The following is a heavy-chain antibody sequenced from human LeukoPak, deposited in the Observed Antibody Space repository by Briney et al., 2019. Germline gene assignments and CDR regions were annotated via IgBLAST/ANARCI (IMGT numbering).Heavy chain of an antibody. CDR1: GDSISSDYY. CDR3: ARGGITIFYTLFY. V-gene: IGHV4-38-2*02. CDR2: IHHSGNT. Sequence: SETLSLTCLVSGDSISSDYYWGWIRQSPGKGLEWIGSIHHSGNTYYNPSLKRQVTLSVDTSKNQFSLRLNSVTAADAAVYYCARGGITIFYTLFYWGQGTLVTVSS. J-gene: IGHJ4*02. D-gene: IGHD3-9*01.